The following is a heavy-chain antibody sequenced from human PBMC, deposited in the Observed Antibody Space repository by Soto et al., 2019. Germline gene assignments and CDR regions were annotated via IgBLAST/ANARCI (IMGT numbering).Heavy chain of an antibody. CDR2: IYYSGNT. J-gene: IGHJ5*02. D-gene: IGHD3-10*01. Sequence: QVHLQESGPGLVKPSQTLSLTCTVSGGSISNAQYYWAWIRQHPGKVLEWIGYIYYSGNTYYSPSLKSRVSISIDTSKNLFSLKVNSVTAAYTAVYYCAKTYGPFGWLDPWGQGTLVTVSS. CDR3: AKTYGPFGWLDP. V-gene: IGHV4-31*03. CDR1: GGSISNAQYY.